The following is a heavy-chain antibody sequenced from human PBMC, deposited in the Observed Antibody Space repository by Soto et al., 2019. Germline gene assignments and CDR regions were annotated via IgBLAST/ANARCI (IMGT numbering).Heavy chain of an antibody. CDR1: GGSISSHY. CDR2: VHYSGST. CDR3: ARRDYSTSSLGPFDY. V-gene: IGHV4-59*11. D-gene: IGHD6-6*01. J-gene: IGHJ4*02. Sequence: ASETLSLTCVVSGGSISSHYWSWIRQPPGSGLEWIGFVHYSGSTNYSPSLKSRVTMSIDTSKNQFSLNLSSVTAADTAFYFCARRDYSTSSLGPFDYWGQGSLVTVSS.